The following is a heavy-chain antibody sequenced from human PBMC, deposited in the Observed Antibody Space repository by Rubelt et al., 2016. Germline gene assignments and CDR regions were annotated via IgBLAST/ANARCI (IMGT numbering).Heavy chain of an antibody. CDR3: ARDFRPGYYFDH. V-gene: IGHV3-11*06. CDR1: GFTFSDSY. CDR2: ISTSSTYT. Sequence: VQLVESGGGLVKPGGSLRLSCAASGFTFSDSYMSWIRQAPGKGLEWVSYISTSSTYTNYADSVRGLFTISRDDAKNSLYLQMNSLRAEDTAVYYCARDFRPGYYFDHWGQGTLVTVSS. D-gene: IGHD3-10*01. J-gene: IGHJ4*02.